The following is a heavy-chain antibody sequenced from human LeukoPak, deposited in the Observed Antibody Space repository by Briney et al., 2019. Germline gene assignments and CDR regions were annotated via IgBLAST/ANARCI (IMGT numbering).Heavy chain of an antibody. J-gene: IGHJ4*02. CDR1: GGPFSGYF. V-gene: IGHV4-34*01. Sequence: LETLSLTCAVSGGPFSGYFWSWIRQSSGKGLEWIGEIHNSGTTNYNPSLNSRVTISEDTSKNQFYLNLSSVTAADTAVYYCARRYYYNLGSFPFDFWGQGTLVTVSS. D-gene: IGHD3-10*01. CDR2: IHNSGTT. CDR3: ARRYYYNLGSFPFDF.